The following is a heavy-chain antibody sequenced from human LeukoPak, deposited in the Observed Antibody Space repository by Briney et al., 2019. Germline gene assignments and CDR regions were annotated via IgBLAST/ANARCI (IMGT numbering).Heavy chain of an antibody. CDR2: IYYSGST. CDR1: GGSISSSSYY. Sequence: PSETLSLTCTVSGGSISSSSYYWGWIRQPPGKGLEWIGSIYYSGSTYYNPSLKSRVTISVDTSKNQFSLKLSSVTAADTAVYYCARVNRGYYDSNGYYLYYFDYWGQGTLVTVSS. J-gene: IGHJ4*02. V-gene: IGHV4-39*07. D-gene: IGHD3-22*01. CDR3: ARVNRGYYDSNGYYLYYFDY.